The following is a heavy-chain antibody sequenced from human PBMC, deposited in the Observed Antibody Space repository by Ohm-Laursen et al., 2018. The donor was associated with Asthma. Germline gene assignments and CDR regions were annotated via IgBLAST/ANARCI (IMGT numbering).Heavy chain of an antibody. CDR1: TFSSYA. Sequence: TFSSYAMSWVRQPPGKGLEWIGTIYYSGSTYYNPSLQSRVTISVDTSKNQFSLKLSSVTAADTAVYYCAREPFQTYYYDSSGLDDAFDIWGQGTMVTVSS. CDR2: IYYSGST. CDR3: AREPFQTYYYDSSGLDDAFDI. D-gene: IGHD3-22*01. V-gene: IGHV4-39*07. J-gene: IGHJ3*02.